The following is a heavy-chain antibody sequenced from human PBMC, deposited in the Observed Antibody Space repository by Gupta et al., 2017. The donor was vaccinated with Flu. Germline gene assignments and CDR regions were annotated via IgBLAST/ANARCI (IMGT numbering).Heavy chain of an antibody. Sequence: LHLLDCVVGLVQPGGSLRLSCAASGFTFRSSYLQWLRHAPGKGLVWVSRINPDGSSTTYAESVKRRFTIARDNAKNTLYLQMNSLGDDDTADYYCATVTSGCWGQGTLVTVSS. CDR1: GFTFRSSY. J-gene: IGHJ4*02. D-gene: IGHD4-17*01. CDR3: ATVTSGC. CDR2: INPDGSST. V-gene: IGHV3-74*03.